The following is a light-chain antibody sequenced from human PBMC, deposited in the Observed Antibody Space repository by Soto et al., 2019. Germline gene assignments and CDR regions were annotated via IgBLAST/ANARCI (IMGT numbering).Light chain of an antibody. Sequence: ENLVTQSPATLSLSPRGKATPPPRASQSVSSYLAWYQQKPGQAPRLLIYDASNRATGIPARFSGSGSGTDFTLTISSLEPEDFAVYYCQQRYNWPLTFGGGTKVDIK. CDR3: QQRYNWPLT. V-gene: IGKV3-11*01. CDR2: DAS. J-gene: IGKJ4*01. CDR1: QSVSSY.